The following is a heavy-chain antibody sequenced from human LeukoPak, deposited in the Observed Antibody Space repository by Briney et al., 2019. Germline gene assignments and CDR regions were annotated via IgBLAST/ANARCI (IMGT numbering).Heavy chain of an antibody. J-gene: IGHJ4*02. CDR2: ISAYNGNT. Sequence: ASVKVPCKASGYIFTSYGIIWVRRPPGQGLEWMGWISAYNGNTNYAQKLQGRVTMTTDTSTSTAYMELRSLRSDDTAVYYCARDSCSGGSCYLDYWGQGTLVTVSS. CDR1: GYIFTSYG. CDR3: ARDSCSGGSCYLDY. D-gene: IGHD2-15*01. V-gene: IGHV1-18*01.